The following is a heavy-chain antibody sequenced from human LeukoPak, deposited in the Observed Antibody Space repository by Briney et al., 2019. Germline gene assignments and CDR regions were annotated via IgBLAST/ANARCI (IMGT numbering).Heavy chain of an antibody. CDR3: ARAVADAFDI. J-gene: IGHJ3*02. Sequence: PSETLSPTCTVSGGSISSYYWSWIRQPPGKGLEWIGYIYYSGSTNYNPSLKSRVTISVDTSKNQFSLKLSSVTAAGTAVYYCARAVADAFDIWGQGTMVTVSS. V-gene: IGHV4-59*08. D-gene: IGHD6-19*01. CDR1: GGSISSYY. CDR2: IYYSGST.